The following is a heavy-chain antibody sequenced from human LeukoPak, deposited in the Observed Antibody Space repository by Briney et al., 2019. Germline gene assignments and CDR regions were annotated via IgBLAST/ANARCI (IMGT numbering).Heavy chain of an antibody. J-gene: IGHJ4*02. Sequence: PGGSLRLSCAASGFTFSTSWMHWVRQAPGKGLVWVSRINSDGSRTNHADFVKGRFTISRDNAKNTLYLQMNSLRAEDTAVYYCASPPLEDIVVVPAATRKNTDYWGQGTLVTVSS. V-gene: IGHV3-74*01. CDR2: INSDGSRT. D-gene: IGHD2-2*01. CDR1: GFTFSTSW. CDR3: ASPPLEDIVVVPAATRKNTDY.